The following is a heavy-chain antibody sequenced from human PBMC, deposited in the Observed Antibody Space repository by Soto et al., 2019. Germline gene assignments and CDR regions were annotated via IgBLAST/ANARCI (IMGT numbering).Heavy chain of an antibody. CDR3: ARNYRSGDYYYYAMDV. CDR2: IWYDETNK. V-gene: IGHV3-33*01. J-gene: IGHJ6*02. Sequence: PGGSLRLSCAASGFTFSSYGMHWVRQAPGKGLEWVAIIWYDETNKYYADSVKGRFTISRDNSKNTLYLQMNSLRAEDTAVYYCARNYRSGDYYYYAMDVWGQGTTVTVSS. D-gene: IGHD3-10*01. CDR1: GFTFSSYG.